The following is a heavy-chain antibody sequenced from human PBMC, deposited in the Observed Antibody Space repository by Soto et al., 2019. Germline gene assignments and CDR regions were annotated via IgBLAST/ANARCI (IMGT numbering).Heavy chain of an antibody. CDR2: IWNDGTNE. CDR1: GFTFSAYG. J-gene: IGHJ5*01. D-gene: IGHD2-8*02. V-gene: IGHV3-33*01. Sequence: VDLVQSGGGVVQPGKSLRLSCVGSGFTFSAYGMHWVRQAPGKGLERVAVIWNDGTNEYYADSVKGRFTISRDNSKKPLYLQMNSLRVDDTATYYCARDDTGGGFTYFVDSWCRGSLVSVSS. CDR3: ARDDTGGGFTYFVDS.